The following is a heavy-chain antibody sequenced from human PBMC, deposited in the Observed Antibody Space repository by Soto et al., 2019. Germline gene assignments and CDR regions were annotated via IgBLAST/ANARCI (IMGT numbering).Heavy chain of an antibody. V-gene: IGHV3-30-3*01. J-gene: IGHJ4*02. CDR3: AAAYGDYHSRFDY. D-gene: IGHD4-17*01. CDR1: GFSFSTHA. Sequence: QVQLVESGGAVVQPGRSLRLSCAASGFSFSTHAMHWVRQAPGKGLEWVAAMSYDGRNKFYTGSVKGRFTISRDNSKNTLYLQMDRLSPEDTAVFYCAAAYGDYHSRFDYWGQGTQVTVSP. CDR2: MSYDGRNK.